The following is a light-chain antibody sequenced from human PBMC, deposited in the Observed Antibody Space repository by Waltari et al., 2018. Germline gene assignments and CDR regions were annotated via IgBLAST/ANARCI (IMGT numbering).Light chain of an antibody. Sequence: ENVLTQPPASLSVSPGERATLSRRASQSVGSSSLAWYQHKPAKAPRLPIYGAYRRATGIPDRFSGSGSETDFTLSIKRLEPEDIAVYHCQQYGSSPPYSFGQWTKLEIK. CDR3: QQYGSSPPYS. J-gene: IGKJ2*03. CDR2: GAY. CDR1: QSVGSSS. V-gene: IGKV3-20*01.